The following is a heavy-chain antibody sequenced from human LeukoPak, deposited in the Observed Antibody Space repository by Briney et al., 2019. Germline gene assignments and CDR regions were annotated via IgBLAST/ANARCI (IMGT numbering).Heavy chain of an antibody. V-gene: IGHV3-23*01. D-gene: IGHD5-18*01. CDR3: AHSGYSYGYYFDY. CDR2: ISGSGGST. J-gene: IGHJ4*02. CDR1: GFTFSSYA. Sequence: GGSLRLSCAASGFTFSSYAMSWVRQAPGKGLEWVSAISGSGGSTYYADSVKGRFTISRDNSKNTLYLQMNSLRAEDTAVYYCAHSGYSYGYYFDYWGQGTLVTASS.